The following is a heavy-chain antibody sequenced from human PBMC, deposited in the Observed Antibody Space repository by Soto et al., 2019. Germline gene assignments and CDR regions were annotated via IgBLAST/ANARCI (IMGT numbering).Heavy chain of an antibody. CDR3: ARILFVEQHLVRWFDP. Sequence: QLQLQESGPGLVKPSETLSLTCTVSGGSISSSSYYWGWIRQPPGKGLEWIGSIYYSGSTYSNPSLKSRVSISVDTSKNQFSLKLSSVTAADTAVYYCARILFVEQHLVRWFDPWGQGILVTVSS. J-gene: IGHJ5*02. D-gene: IGHD6-13*01. V-gene: IGHV4-39*01. CDR2: IYYSGST. CDR1: GGSISSSSYY.